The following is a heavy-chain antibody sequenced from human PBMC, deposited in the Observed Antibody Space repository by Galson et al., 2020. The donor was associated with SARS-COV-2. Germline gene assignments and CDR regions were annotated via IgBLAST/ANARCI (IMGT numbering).Heavy chain of an antibody. V-gene: IGHV3-33*01. CDR1: GFSLSDYG. CDR2: IWYDESKE. J-gene: IGHJ5*02. Sequence: GESLKISCAMSGFSLSDYGMHWVRQAPGKGLEWVAMIWYDESKEYYADSVQGRFIISRDISKNTLYLQLNSLRGEDTAVYYCARNPVPGTGGDWFDTWGQGTLVTVSS. CDR3: ARNPVPGTGGDWFDT. D-gene: IGHD1-26*01.